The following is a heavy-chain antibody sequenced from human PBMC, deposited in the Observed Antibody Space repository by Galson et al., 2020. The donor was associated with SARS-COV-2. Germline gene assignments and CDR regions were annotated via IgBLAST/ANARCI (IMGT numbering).Heavy chain of an antibody. J-gene: IGHJ4*02. Sequence: GGSLRLSCAASGFTFSGSHIHWVRQASGKGLEWVGHLEIKAQNYATTYAASVKGRFTISRDESTNTAYLPMNSLKTEDTAVYFCRQWLTDWGQGTLVTVSS. CDR2: LEIKAQNYAT. V-gene: IGHV3-73*01. CDR1: GFTFSGSH. CDR3: RQWLTD. D-gene: IGHD6-19*01.